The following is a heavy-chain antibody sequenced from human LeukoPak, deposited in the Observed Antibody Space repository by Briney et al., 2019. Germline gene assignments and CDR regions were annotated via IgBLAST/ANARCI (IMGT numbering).Heavy chain of an antibody. CDR1: GYTFTNYD. Sequence: ASVKVSCKASGYTFTNYDINWVRQATGQGLEWMGWMNPNSANTGYSQKFQGRVTFTRDTSISTAYMELSSLRSEGTAIYYCARGLGDYNTDWFPVSGYWGQGTLVTVSS. CDR3: ARGLGDYNTDWFPVSGY. CDR2: MNPNSANT. V-gene: IGHV1-8*03. D-gene: IGHD3-9*01. J-gene: IGHJ4*02.